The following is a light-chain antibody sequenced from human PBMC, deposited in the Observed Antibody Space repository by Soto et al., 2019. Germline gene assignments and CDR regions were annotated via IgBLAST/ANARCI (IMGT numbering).Light chain of an antibody. CDR2: EVS. CDR1: SSDVGGYNY. CDR3: RSYTSSSTRV. V-gene: IGLV2-14*01. Sequence: QSALTQPASVSGSPGQSITISCTGTSSDVGGYNYVSWYQQHPGKAPKLMIYEVSNRPSGVSNRFSGSKSGNAASLTISGLQAEAEADYYCRSYTSSSTRVFGTGTKVTVL. J-gene: IGLJ1*01.